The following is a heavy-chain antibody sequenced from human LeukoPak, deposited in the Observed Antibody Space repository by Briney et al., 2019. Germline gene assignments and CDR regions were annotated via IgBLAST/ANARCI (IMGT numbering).Heavy chain of an antibody. CDR1: GGSINYYY. Sequence: PSETLSLTCTVSGGSINYYYWSWIRQPPGKGLEWIGYIHYSGTTNYNPSLKSRVTISVDTPKNQFSLKVSSVTAADTAVYYCARDHGLGMDVWGQGTTVTVS. D-gene: IGHD3/OR15-3a*01. J-gene: IGHJ6*02. CDR2: IHYSGTT. CDR3: ARDHGLGMDV. V-gene: IGHV4-59*01.